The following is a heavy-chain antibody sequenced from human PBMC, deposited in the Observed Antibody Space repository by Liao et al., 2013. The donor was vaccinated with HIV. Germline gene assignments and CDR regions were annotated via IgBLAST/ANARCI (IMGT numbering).Heavy chain of an antibody. V-gene: IGHV4-59*08. CDR3: ARGNQGAYYYYMDV. J-gene: IGHJ6*03. CDR2: IYYSGST. D-gene: IGHD1-14*01. CDR1: GFSISNYY. Sequence: QVQLQESGPGLVKPSETLSLTCTVSGFSISNYYWSWIRQPPGKGLEWIGNIYYSGSTNYNPSLKSRVTISVDTSKNQFSLKLSSVTAADTAVYYCARGNQGAYYYYMDVWGKGTTVTVSS.